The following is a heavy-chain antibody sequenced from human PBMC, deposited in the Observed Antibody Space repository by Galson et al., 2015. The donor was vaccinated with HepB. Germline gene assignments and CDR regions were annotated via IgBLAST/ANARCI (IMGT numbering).Heavy chain of an antibody. J-gene: IGHJ4*02. CDR2: TYYRSKWYN. CDR1: GDSVSSNSVA. Sequence: CAISGDSVSSNSVAWNWIRQSPSRGLERLGRTYYRSKWYNDYAVSVKGRIAINPDTSKNQFSLQLNSVTPEDTAVYYCARGLSASFGYWGQGTLVTVSS. D-gene: IGHD5/OR15-5a*01. CDR3: ARGLSASFGY. V-gene: IGHV6-1*01.